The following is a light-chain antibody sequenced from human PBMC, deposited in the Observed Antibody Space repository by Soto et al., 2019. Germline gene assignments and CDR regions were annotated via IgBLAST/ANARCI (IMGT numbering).Light chain of an antibody. CDR3: QQYNSYPWT. Sequence: DIQMPQSPSTLSASVGDRVTITCRASQSISSWLAWYQQKPGKAPKLLIYDVSSLESGVPSRFSGSGSGTEFTLAISSLQPDDFATYYCQQYNSYPWTFGQGTKVDI. CDR1: QSISSW. V-gene: IGKV1-5*01. CDR2: DVS. J-gene: IGKJ1*01.